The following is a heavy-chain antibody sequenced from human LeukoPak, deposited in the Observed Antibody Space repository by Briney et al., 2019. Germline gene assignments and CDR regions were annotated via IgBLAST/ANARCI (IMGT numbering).Heavy chain of an antibody. Sequence: SETLSLTCTVSGGSISSGSYYWSWIRQPAGKGLEWIGRIYTSGSTNYNPSLKSRVTISVDTSKNQFSLKLSSVTAADTAVYYCARSFGGRDYYYYMDVWGKGTTVTVSS. CDR1: GGSISSGSYY. D-gene: IGHD4-23*01. J-gene: IGHJ6*03. V-gene: IGHV4-61*02. CDR3: ARSFGGRDYYYYMDV. CDR2: IYTSGST.